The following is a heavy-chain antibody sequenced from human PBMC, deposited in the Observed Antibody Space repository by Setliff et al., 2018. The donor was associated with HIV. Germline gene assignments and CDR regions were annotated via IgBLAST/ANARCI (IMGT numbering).Heavy chain of an antibody. Sequence: PSETLSLTCAVYGGSVSRSSYYWAWIRQPPGKGLEWIGNIFYSGHTFYNPSLRSRVTISVDTSMNQFSLKLKSLTAADTAVYYCARDNHGFPVDWGRGTLVTVSS. J-gene: IGHJ4*02. CDR1: GGSVSRSSYY. CDR3: ARDNHGFPVD. D-gene: IGHD5-12*01. CDR2: IFYSGHT. V-gene: IGHV4-39*07.